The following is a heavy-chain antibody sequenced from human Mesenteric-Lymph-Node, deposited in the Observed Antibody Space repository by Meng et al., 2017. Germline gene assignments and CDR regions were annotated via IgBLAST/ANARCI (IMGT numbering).Heavy chain of an antibody. V-gene: IGHV3-33*06. CDR3: AKVVVVGVFDY. CDR2: IWYDGSNK. Sequence: GESLKISCVASGFTFSSYGMHWVRQAPGKGLEWVAVIWYDGSNKYYADSVKGRFTISRDNSKNTLYLQMNSLRAEDTAVYYCAKVVVVGVFDYWGQGTLVTVSS. D-gene: IGHD2-15*01. J-gene: IGHJ4*02. CDR1: GFTFSSYG.